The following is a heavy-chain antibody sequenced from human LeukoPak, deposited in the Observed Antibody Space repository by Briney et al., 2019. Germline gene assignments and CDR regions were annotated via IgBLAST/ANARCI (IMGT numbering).Heavy chain of an antibody. CDR3: ARDKAAAATNY. D-gene: IGHD6-13*01. CDR1: DDSISDYY. Sequence: SETLFLTCTVSDDSISDYYRGWIRQPPGKGLEWIGSIYYSGSTYYNPSLKSRVTISVDTSKNQFSLKLSSVTAADTAVYYCARDKAAAATNYWGQGTLVTVSS. CDR2: IYYSGST. J-gene: IGHJ4*02. V-gene: IGHV4-39*07.